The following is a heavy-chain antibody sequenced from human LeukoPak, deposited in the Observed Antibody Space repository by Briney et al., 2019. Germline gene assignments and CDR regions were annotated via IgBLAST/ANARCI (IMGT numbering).Heavy chain of an antibody. V-gene: IGHV1-18*01. J-gene: IGHJ4*02. CDR3: ARDIYDSSGYYYAY. CDR2: ISAYNGNT. Sequence: ASVKVSCKASGYTFTSYGISWVRQAPGQGLEWMGWISAYNGNTNDAQKLQGRVTMTTDTSTSTAYMELRSLRSDDTAVYYCARDIYDSSGYYYAYWGQGTLVTVSS. CDR1: GYTFTSYG. D-gene: IGHD3-22*01.